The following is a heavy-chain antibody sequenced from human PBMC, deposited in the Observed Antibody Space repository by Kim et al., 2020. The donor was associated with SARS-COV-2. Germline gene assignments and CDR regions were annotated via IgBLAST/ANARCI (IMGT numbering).Heavy chain of an antibody. J-gene: IGHJ4*02. CDR3: ARRGGYYYGSGSYYHY. CDR1: GGSFSGYY. Sequence: SETLSLTCAVYGGSFSGYYWSWIRQPPGKGLEWIGEINHSGSTNYNPSLKSRVTISVDTSKNQFSLKLSSVTAADTAVYYCARRGGYYYGSGSYYHYWGQGTLVTVSS. CDR2: INHSGST. D-gene: IGHD3-10*01. V-gene: IGHV4-34*01.